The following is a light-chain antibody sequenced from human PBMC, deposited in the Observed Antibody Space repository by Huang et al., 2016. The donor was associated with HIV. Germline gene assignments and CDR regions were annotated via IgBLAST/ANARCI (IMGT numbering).Light chain of an antibody. Sequence: EIVMTQSPATLSVSPGERATLSCRASQSLSSNLAWYPQKPGQAPRLLIYGASTRATGIPARFSGSGSGTEFTLTISSLQSEDFAVYYCQQYNNWPPLTFGGGTKVEIK. J-gene: IGKJ4*01. CDR1: QSLSSN. CDR2: GAS. CDR3: QQYNNWPPLT. V-gene: IGKV3-15*01.